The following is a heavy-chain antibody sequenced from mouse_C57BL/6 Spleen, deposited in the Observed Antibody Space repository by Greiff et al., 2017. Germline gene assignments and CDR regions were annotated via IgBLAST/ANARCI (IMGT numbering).Heavy chain of an antibody. D-gene: IGHD1-1*01. V-gene: IGHV1-26*01. CDR3: ERGSTGTKGYFDV. J-gene: IGHJ1*03. CDR1: GYTFTDYY. CDR2: INPNNGGT. Sequence: EVQLQQSGPELVKPGASVKISCKASGYTFTDYYMNWVKQSHGKSLEWIGDINPNNGGTSYNQKFKGKATLTVDKSSSTAYMELRSLTSEDSAVYYCERGSTGTKGYFDVWGTGTTVTVSS.